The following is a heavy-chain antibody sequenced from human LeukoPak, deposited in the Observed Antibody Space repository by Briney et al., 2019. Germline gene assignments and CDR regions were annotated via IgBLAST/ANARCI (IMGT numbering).Heavy chain of an antibody. D-gene: IGHD2-8*01. CDR3: ARETGDIVLMVYDNWFDP. CDR1: GFTFSSYW. J-gene: IGHJ5*02. CDR2: IKQDGSEK. V-gene: IGHV3-7*01. Sequence: QAGRSLRLSCAASGFTFSSYWMSWVRQAPGKGLEWVANIKQDGSEKYYVDSVKGRFTISRDNAKNSLYLQMNSLRAEDTAVYYCARETGDIVLMVYDNWFDPWGQGTLVTVSS.